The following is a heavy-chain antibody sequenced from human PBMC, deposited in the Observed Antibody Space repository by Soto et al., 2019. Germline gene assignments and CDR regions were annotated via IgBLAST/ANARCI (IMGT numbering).Heavy chain of an antibody. CDR1: GGSFSGYY. J-gene: IGHJ4*02. CDR2: ITHGGST. CDR3: ARGDGAAPNY. Sequence: QVQLQQWGAGLVKPSETLSLTCGVYGGSFSGYYWSWIRQPPGKGLEWIAEITHGGSTDYNPSLKSRVTISVDTSKNQFSLKLTSVTAADTAVYYCARGDGAAPNYWGQGTLVTVSS. V-gene: IGHV4-34*02. D-gene: IGHD6-13*01.